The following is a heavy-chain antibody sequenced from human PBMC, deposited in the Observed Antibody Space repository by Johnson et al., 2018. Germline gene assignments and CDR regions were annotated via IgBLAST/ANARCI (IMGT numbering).Heavy chain of an antibody. CDR1: GYSFTSYW. Sequence: VQLVQSGAEVKKPGESLKISCKGSGYSFTSYWIGWVRQMPGKGLEWMGIIYPGDSDTRYSPSFQGQVTISADKSISTAYLQWSSLKASDTAMYYCARREGDCSGGSCLVDYYYGMDVWGKGSTVTVSS. CDR2: IYPGDSDT. J-gene: IGHJ6*04. D-gene: IGHD2-15*01. CDR3: ARREGDCSGGSCLVDYYYGMDV. V-gene: IGHV5-51*01.